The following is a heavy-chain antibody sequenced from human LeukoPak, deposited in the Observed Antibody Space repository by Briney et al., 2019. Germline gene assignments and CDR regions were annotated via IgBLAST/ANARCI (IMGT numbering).Heavy chain of an antibody. CDR1: GFTFSSYA. CDR3: AAGLYGPWDY. J-gene: IGHJ4*02. CDR2: ISGSGDST. V-gene: IGHV3-23*01. D-gene: IGHD3-10*01. Sequence: PGGSLRLSCAASGFTFSSYAMGWVRQAPGKGLEWVSAISGSGDSTYYADSVKGRFTISRDNSKNTLYLQMNSLRAEDTAVYYCAAGLYGPWDYWGQGTLVTVSS.